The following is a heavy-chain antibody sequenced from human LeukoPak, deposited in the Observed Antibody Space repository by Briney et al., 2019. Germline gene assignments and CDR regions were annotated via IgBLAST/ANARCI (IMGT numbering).Heavy chain of an antibody. CDR1: GGSISSSSYY. CDR3: ATPQGRGYSGYHSDSYYYYYGMDV. CDR2: IYYSGST. D-gene: IGHD5-12*01. V-gene: IGHV4-39*01. J-gene: IGHJ6*02. Sequence: PSETLSLTCTVSGGSISSSSYYWGWIRQPPGKGLEWIGSIYYSGSTYYNPSLKSRVTISVDTSKNQFSLKLSSVTAADTAVYYCATPQGRGYSGYHSDSYYYYYGMDVWGQGTTVTVSS.